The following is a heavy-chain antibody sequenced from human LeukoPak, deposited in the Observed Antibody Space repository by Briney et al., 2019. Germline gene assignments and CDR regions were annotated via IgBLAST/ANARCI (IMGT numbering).Heavy chain of an antibody. CDR1: GFTFSTYY. CDR3: ARVGLDRRGYSGYEAFDY. J-gene: IGHJ4*02. CDR2: ISTSSSYI. Sequence: GGSLRLSCAASGFTFSTYYMNWVRQAPGKGPEWVSSISTSSSYIYYADAVKGRFTISRDNAKNSLYLQINSLRAEDTAVYYCARVGLDRRGYSGYEAFDYWGQGTLVTVSS. D-gene: IGHD5-12*01. V-gene: IGHV3-21*01.